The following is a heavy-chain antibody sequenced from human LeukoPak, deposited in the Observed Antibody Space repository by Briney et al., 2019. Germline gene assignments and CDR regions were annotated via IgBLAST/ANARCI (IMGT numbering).Heavy chain of an antibody. Sequence: ASVKVSCKASGYTFTSYYMHWVRQAPGQGLEWMGIINPSGGSTSYAQKFQGRVTMTRDTSTSTVYMELSSLRSEGTAVYYCARARGYSYGYVPGLDYWGQGTLVTVSS. CDR2: INPSGGST. D-gene: IGHD5-18*01. J-gene: IGHJ4*02. CDR1: GYTFTSYY. V-gene: IGHV1-46*01. CDR3: ARARGYSYGYVPGLDY.